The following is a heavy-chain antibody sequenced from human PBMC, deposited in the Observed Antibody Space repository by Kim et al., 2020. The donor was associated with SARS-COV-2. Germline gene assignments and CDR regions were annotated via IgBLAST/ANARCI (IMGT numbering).Heavy chain of an antibody. Sequence: SETLSHTCTVSGGSLSLYYWSWIRQPPGKGLQWIGNIFYSGSTNYNPSLKSRVTMSVDTSKKQFSLKLNSVSAADTAVYYCARRRDGYGSSPGEGDAF. J-gene: IGHJ3*01. V-gene: IGHV4-59*12. CDR3: ARRRDGYGSSPGEGDAF. CDR1: GGSLSLYY. CDR2: IFYSGST. D-gene: IGHD6-19*01.